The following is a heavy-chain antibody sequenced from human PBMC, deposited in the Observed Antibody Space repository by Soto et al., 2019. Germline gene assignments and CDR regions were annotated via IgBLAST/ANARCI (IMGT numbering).Heavy chain of an antibody. CDR3: TRMDSGYAIFDD. D-gene: IGHD5-12*01. V-gene: IGHV3-49*05. CDR1: GFVFADYG. J-gene: IGHJ4*02. Sequence: KPGGSLRLSCSTSGFVFADYGLNWFRQAPGKGLEWVGFIRSVPYGGTTEYAASVKGRFTISVDVSKSIGYLQMNSLQTEDTAVYFCTRMDSGYAIFDDWGQGTLVTVSS. CDR2: IRSVPYGGTT.